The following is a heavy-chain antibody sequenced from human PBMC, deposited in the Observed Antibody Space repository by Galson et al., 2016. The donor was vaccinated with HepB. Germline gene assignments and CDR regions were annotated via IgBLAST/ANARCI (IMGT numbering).Heavy chain of an antibody. Sequence: SLRLSCAASGFTFGDYTMHWVRQAPGKSLEWVSLISWDGDTTYYADSVKGRFTISRDNSKNSLYLQMNSLRTEDTALYYCAKGLNGMDIWGQGTTVTVSS. D-gene: IGHD3-22*01. CDR3: AKGLNGMDI. CDR1: GFTFGDYT. J-gene: IGHJ6*02. CDR2: ISWDGDTT. V-gene: IGHV3-43*01.